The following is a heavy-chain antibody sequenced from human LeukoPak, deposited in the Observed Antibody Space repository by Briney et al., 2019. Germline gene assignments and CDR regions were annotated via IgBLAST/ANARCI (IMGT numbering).Heavy chain of an antibody. CDR2: INWNSASI. J-gene: IGHJ4*02. D-gene: IGHD5-12*01. Sequence: PGGSLRLSCAASGFTFHHYAIHWVRQVPGKGLEWVSGINWNSASIGYADSVEGRFTISRDNAKNSVFLQMDSLRAEDTALYYCAKDKAPLYSGYDWDLDFWGQGTLVTVSS. CDR1: GFTFHHYA. V-gene: IGHV3-9*01. CDR3: AKDKAPLYSGYDWDLDF.